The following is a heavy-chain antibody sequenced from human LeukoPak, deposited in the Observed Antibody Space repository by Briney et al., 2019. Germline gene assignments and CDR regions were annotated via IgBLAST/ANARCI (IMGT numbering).Heavy chain of an antibody. D-gene: IGHD6-13*01. J-gene: IGHJ4*02. CDR1: GFTFSSYG. Sequence: GGSLRLSCAASGFTFSSYGMHWVRQAPGKGLEWVAVIWYDGSNKYYADSVKGRFTISRDNAKNTLYLHMNSLRAEDTAVYYCAKPFLTTSSSWFDYWGQGTLVTVS. V-gene: IGHV3-33*03. CDR2: IWYDGSNK. CDR3: AKPFLTTSSSWFDY.